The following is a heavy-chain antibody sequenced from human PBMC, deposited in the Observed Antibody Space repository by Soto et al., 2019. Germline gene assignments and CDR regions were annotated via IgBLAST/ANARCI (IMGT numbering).Heavy chain of an antibody. CDR3: TTYFRAYYDFWSGQGGNAFDI. J-gene: IGHJ3*02. D-gene: IGHD3-3*01. CDR2: IKSKTDGGTT. Sequence: GGSLRLSCAASGFTFSNAWMNWVRQAPGKGLEWVGRIKSKTDGGTTDYAAPVKGRFTISRDDSKNTLYLQMNSLKTEDTAVYYCTTYFRAYYDFWSGQGGNAFDIWGQGTMVTVSS. V-gene: IGHV3-15*07. CDR1: GFTFSNAW.